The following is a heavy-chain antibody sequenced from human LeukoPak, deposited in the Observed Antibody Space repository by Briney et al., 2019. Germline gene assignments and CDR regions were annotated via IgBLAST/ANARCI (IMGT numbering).Heavy chain of an antibody. J-gene: IGHJ4*02. Sequence: GGSLRLSCVASGFTFSYAWMSWVRQAPGKGLEWVGRIKSKTDGATTEYAAPVTGRFTISRDDSKNMLYLQMNSLRAEDTAVYYCARDWSPGGNYYWGQGTLVTVSS. CDR3: ARDWSPGGNYY. D-gene: IGHD2/OR15-2a*01. CDR1: GFTFSYAW. V-gene: IGHV3-15*01. CDR2: IKSKTDGATT.